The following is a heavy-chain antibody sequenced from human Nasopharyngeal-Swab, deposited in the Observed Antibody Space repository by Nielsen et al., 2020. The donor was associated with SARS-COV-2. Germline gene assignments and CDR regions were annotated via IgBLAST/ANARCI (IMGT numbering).Heavy chain of an antibody. CDR2: ISYEGSDK. J-gene: IGHJ3*01. CDR1: GFTLINYG. CDR3: ARGSSVHAFDV. Sequence: EGSLRLSCAASGFTLINYGMHWVRQAPGKGLEWVALISYEGSDKYCADSVKGRFSISRDNSKNTLYLQMNSLRGEDTAVYYCARGSSVHAFDVWGQGTEVTVSS. V-gene: IGHV3-30*03. D-gene: IGHD3-10*01.